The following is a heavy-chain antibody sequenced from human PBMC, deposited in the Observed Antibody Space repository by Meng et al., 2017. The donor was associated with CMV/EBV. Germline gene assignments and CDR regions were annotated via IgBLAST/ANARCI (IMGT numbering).Heavy chain of an antibody. V-gene: IGHV4-34*01. J-gene: IGHJ5*02. Sequence: SETLSLTCAVHGGSFSGYYWSWIRQPPGKGLEWIGEINHSGSTNYNPSLKSRVTISVDTSKNQFSLKLSSVTAADTAVYYCARVRITGTTKVPYNWFDPWGQGTLVTVSS. CDR2: INHSGST. CDR3: ARVRITGTTKVPYNWFDP. CDR1: GGSFSGYY. D-gene: IGHD1-7*01.